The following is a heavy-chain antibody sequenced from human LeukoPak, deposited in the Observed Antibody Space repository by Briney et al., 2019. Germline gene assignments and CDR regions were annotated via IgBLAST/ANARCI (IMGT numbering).Heavy chain of an antibody. J-gene: IGHJ4*02. V-gene: IGHV3-21*06. D-gene: IGHD6-19*01. Sequence: GGSLRLSCAASGFTFSSYEMNWVRQAPGKGLEWVSCISSSSYISYADSVKGRFTISRDNAKNSLYLQMNSLRAEDTAVYYCARNGVGVAGTVDYWGQGALVTVSS. CDR1: GFTFSSYE. CDR2: ISSSSYI. CDR3: ARNGVGVAGTVDY.